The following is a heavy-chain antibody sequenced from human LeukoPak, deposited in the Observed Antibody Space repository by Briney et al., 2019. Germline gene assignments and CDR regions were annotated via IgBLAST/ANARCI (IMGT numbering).Heavy chain of an antibody. CDR1: GFTFSSTA. CDR2: ISSSSTNL. Sequence: GGSLRLSCAASGFTFSSTALSWVRQAPGKGLEWVSSISSSSTNLYYADSVRGRFTIFRDNAKNSLYLQMNSPRAEDTAVYYCARGTPFNGFDIWGQGTMVTVSS. CDR3: ARGTPFNGFDI. V-gene: IGHV3-21*01. D-gene: IGHD2-8*01. J-gene: IGHJ3*02.